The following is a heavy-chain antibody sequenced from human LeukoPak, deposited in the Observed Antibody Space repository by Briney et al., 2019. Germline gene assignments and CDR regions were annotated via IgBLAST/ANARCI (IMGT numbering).Heavy chain of an antibody. J-gene: IGHJ4*02. Sequence: GASVKVSCKASGYTFTGYYMHWMRQAPGQGPEWMGWINPNSGGTSYAQKFQGRVTMTRDTSISTAYMELSRLRSDDTAVYYCARDSIAVAGTVFYWGQGTLVTVSS. CDR1: GYTFTGYY. D-gene: IGHD6-19*01. V-gene: IGHV1-2*02. CDR2: INPNSGGT. CDR3: ARDSIAVAGTVFY.